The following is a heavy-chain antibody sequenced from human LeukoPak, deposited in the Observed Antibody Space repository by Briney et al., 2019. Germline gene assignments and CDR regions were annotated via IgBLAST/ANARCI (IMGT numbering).Heavy chain of an antibody. D-gene: IGHD6-19*01. J-gene: IGHJ5*02. Sequence: SETLSLTCTVSGGSISSSSYYWGWIRQPPGKGLEWIGSIYYSGSTYYNPSLKSRVTISVDTSKNQFSLKLSSVTAADTAVYYCAREPTVAGTSSWFDPWGQGTLVTVSS. CDR2: IYYSGST. CDR1: GGSISSSSYY. CDR3: AREPTVAGTSSWFDP. V-gene: IGHV4-39*07.